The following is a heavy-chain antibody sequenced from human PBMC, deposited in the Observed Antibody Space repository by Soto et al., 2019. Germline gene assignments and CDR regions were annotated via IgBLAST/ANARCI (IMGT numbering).Heavy chain of an antibody. J-gene: IGHJ5*02. Sequence: SETLSLTCTVSGGSVSSGSYYWSWIRQPPGKGLEWIGYIYYSGSTNYNPSLKSRVTISVDTSKNQFSLKLSSVTAADTAVYYCARYTTYWLDPWGQGTLVTVST. CDR2: IYYSGST. CDR3: ARYTTYWLDP. D-gene: IGHD1-26*01. V-gene: IGHV4-61*01. CDR1: GGSVSSGSYY.